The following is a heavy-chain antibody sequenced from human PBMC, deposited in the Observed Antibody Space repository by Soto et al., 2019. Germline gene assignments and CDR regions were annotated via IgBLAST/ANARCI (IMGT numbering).Heavy chain of an antibody. D-gene: IGHD1-26*01. V-gene: IGHV4-28*01. J-gene: IGHJ4*02. CDR2: IYYSGTT. Sequence: QVQLQESGPGLVKPSDTLSLTCAVSGYSISSSNWWCWIRQPPGKVLEWIGYIYYSGTTYYNPSLKGRVTMSVDTSKNQFSLTPTSVTAVDTAVYYCARREIQGPIDYWGQGTLVTVSS. CDR3: ARREIQGPIDY. CDR1: GYSISSSNW.